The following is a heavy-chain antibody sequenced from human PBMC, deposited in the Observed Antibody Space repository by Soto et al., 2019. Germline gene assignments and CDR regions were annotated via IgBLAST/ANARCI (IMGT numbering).Heavy chain of an antibody. V-gene: IGHV3-74*01. CDR2: LNSDGSTT. CDR1: GFSFSSYW. J-gene: IGHJ4*02. CDR3: ARNSGYDYYDSSGIDC. D-gene: IGHD3-22*01. Sequence: EVQLVESGGGLVQPGGSLRLSCAASGFSFSSYWMHWVRQAPGKGLVWVSRLNSDGSTTNYADSVKGRFTISRDNARNTLYLQMNSLRAEDTAVYYCARNSGYDYYDSSGIDCWGQGTLVTVSS.